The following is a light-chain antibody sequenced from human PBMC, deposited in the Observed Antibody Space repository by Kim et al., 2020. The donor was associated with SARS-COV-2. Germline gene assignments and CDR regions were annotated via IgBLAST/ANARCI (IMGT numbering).Light chain of an antibody. CDR1: QDISSY. J-gene: IGKJ1*01. V-gene: IGKV1-16*02. Sequence: DIQMTQSPSSVSASVGDRVTITCRASQDISSYLAWFQQKLGNAPKSLIYAASSLQIGVPSKFTGSGSGTHFTLTISNLQREDVATYYCQQYDIFPRTFGQGTKVDIK. CDR2: AAS. CDR3: QQYDIFPRT.